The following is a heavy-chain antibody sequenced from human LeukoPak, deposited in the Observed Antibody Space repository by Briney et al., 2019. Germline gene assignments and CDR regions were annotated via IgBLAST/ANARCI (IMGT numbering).Heavy chain of an antibody. D-gene: IGHD2-8*01. V-gene: IGHV3-7*03. J-gene: IGHJ4*01. Sequence: GGSLRLSCEGSGFSFSSYWMTWVRQSPGKGPEWVANIKQDESETYTVDSVKGRFTISRDNAKNSVYLHMNSLRPEDTALYYCSTDTRLLIYWGHGTLVTVSS. CDR2: IKQDESET. CDR1: GFSFSSYW. CDR3: STDTRLLIY.